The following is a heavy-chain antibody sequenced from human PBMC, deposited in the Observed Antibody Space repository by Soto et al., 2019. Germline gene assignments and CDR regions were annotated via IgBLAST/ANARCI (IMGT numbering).Heavy chain of an antibody. V-gene: IGHV3-66*01. CDR2: IYSGGST. Sequence: GGSLRLSCAASGFTVSSNYMSWVRQAPGKGLEWVSVIYSGGSTYYADSVKGRFTISRDNSKNTLYLQMNSLRAEDTAVYYCARDHGGDYRLAWYFDLWGRGTLVTVSS. CDR3: ARDHGGDYRLAWYFDL. CDR1: GFTVSSNY. J-gene: IGHJ2*01. D-gene: IGHD4-17*01.